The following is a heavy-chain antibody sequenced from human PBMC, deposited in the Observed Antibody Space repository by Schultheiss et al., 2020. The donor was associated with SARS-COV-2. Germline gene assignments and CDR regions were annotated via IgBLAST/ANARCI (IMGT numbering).Heavy chain of an antibody. V-gene: IGHV3-48*04. CDR1: RFTFSTHA. Sequence: GGSLRLSCAASRFTFSTHAMTWVRQAPGKGLEWVSYISSSGSTIYYADSVKGRFTISRDNAKNTLYLQMNSLRAEDTAVYYCATLGGGLTAANYYSDHWGQGTLVTVSS. J-gene: IGHJ4*02. CDR3: ATLGGGLTAANYYSDH. CDR2: ISSSGSTI. D-gene: IGHD2-21*02.